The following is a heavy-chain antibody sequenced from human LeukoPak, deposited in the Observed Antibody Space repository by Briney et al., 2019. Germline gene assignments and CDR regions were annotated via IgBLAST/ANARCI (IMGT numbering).Heavy chain of an antibody. J-gene: IGHJ4*02. V-gene: IGHV4-59*12. CDR2: IYYSGST. D-gene: IGHD1-26*01. CDR3: SRESGAFCPFGY. CDR1: GGSMSRYY. Sequence: SETLSLTCTVSGGSMSRYYWSWMRQTPGKGLEYIGYIYYSGSTNYNPSLNGRVTMSLDESSDQLSLKLTSVTAADTAIYYCSRESGAFCPFGYWGQGTLVIVPS.